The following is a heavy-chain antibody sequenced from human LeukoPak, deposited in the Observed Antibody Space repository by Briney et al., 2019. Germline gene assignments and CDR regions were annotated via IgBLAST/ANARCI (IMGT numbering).Heavy chain of an antibody. V-gene: IGHV3-23*01. J-gene: IGHJ1*01. D-gene: IGHD1-14*01. Sequence: SGGSLRLSCAASGFTFSSYGMSWVRQAPGKGLEWVSAISGSGGSTYYADSVKGRFTISRDDSENTLYLQMNSLRAEDTAAYYCAKATGYLLWGQGTLVTVSS. CDR3: AKATGYLL. CDR2: ISGSGGST. CDR1: GFTFSSYG.